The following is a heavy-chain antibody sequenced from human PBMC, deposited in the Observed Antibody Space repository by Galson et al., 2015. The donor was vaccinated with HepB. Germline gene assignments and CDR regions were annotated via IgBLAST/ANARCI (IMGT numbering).Heavy chain of an antibody. J-gene: IGHJ6*02. V-gene: IGHV1-46*01. CDR3: ARGSFEGIAAAGTLGDYYYGMDV. D-gene: IGHD6-13*01. CDR2: INPSGGST. Sequence: SCKVSGYSLTELSMHWVRQAPGQGLEWMGIINPSGGSTSYAQKFQGRVTMTRDTSTSTVYMELSSLRSEDTAVYYCARGSFEGIAAAGTLGDYYYGMDVWGQGTTVTVSS. CDR1: GYSLTELS.